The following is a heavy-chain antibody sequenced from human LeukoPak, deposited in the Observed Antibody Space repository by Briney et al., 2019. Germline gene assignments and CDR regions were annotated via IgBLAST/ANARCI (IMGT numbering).Heavy chain of an antibody. D-gene: IGHD1-26*01. CDR3: ARGLSYGKPRFDY. V-gene: IGHV4-61*02. Sequence: SETLCLTCTVSGGSICSGSYYWGWIRQPAGKGLEWIGRIYTSGSTNYNPSLKSRVTISVDTSKTQFSLKLSSVPAADTAVYYCARGLSYGKPRFDYWGQGTLVTVSS. CDR1: GGSICSGSYY. CDR2: IYTSGST. J-gene: IGHJ4*02.